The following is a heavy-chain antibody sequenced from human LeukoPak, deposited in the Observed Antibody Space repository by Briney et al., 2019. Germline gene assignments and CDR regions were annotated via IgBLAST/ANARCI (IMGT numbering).Heavy chain of an antibody. J-gene: IGHJ4*02. Sequence: SETLSLTCTVSGGSIRSYYWSWIRQPPGRGLEWIGYISYSGSTNYNPSLKSRVTISVDTSKNQFSLKLSSVTAADAAVYYCARYVWGSYPTFEDYWGQGTLVTVYS. D-gene: IGHD3-16*02. CDR2: ISYSGST. CDR1: GGSIRSYY. CDR3: ARYVWGSYPTFEDY. V-gene: IGHV4-59*01.